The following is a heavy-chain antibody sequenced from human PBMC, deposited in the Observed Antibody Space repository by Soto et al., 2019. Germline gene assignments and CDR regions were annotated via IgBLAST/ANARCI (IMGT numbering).Heavy chain of an antibody. CDR3: TTQGGGDDIYFDY. D-gene: IGHD3-16*01. CDR2: IKSKSDGETT. J-gene: IGHJ4*02. V-gene: IGHV3-15*01. Sequence: EVQLVESGGGLVQPGGSLRLSCAASGFSFSDAWMIWVRQAPGKGLQWVGRIKSKSDGETTDYAAPVKGRFAISRDDSKKKVYLRMNSLKTEDTATYFCTTQGGGDDIYFDYWGQGILVAVSS. CDR1: GFSFSDAW.